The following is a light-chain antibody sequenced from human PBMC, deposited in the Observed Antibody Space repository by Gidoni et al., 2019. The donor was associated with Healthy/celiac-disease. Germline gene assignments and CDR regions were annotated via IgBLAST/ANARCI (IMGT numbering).Light chain of an antibody. J-gene: IGLJ2*01. CDR2: SNN. CDR3: AAWDDSLNGVV. V-gene: IGLV1-44*01. CDR1: SSNIGSNT. Sequence: QSVLTQPPSASGNPGQRVTISCSGSSSNIGSNTVNWYQQLPGTAPKLLIYSNNQRPSGVPDRFSGSKSGTSASLAISGIQSEDEADYYCAAWDDSLNGVVFGGGTKLTVL.